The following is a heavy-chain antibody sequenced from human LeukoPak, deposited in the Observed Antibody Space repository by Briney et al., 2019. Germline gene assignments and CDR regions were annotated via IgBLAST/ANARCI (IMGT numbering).Heavy chain of an antibody. J-gene: IGHJ3*02. CDR2: VYHSVST. Sequence: PSETLSLACAVSGGSISSSYWWSWVRQPPGKGLAWIGEVYHSVSTNYYPSLKSRVTISIEKSKNQFSLKLSSVTAADTAVYYCAGAYCGGDCYTGRAFDIWGQGTMVTVSS. CDR1: GGSISSSYW. D-gene: IGHD2-21*02. CDR3: AGAYCGGDCYTGRAFDI. V-gene: IGHV4-4*02.